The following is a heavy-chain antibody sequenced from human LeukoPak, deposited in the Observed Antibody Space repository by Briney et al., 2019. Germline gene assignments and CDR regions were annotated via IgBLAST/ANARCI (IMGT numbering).Heavy chain of an antibody. V-gene: IGHV1-69-2*01. CDR3: ATLKRRFWNGRYNDYYYYMDV. Sequence: GASVKVSCKAAGYTFTDYYMHWVQQAPGKGLEWMGRVDPEDGETMYAEKFQGRVTITADTSTDTAYMELSSLGSEDTAVYYCATLKRRFWNGRYNDYYYYMDVWGKGTTVTVSS. J-gene: IGHJ6*03. D-gene: IGHD3-3*01. CDR1: GYTFTDYY. CDR2: VDPEDGET.